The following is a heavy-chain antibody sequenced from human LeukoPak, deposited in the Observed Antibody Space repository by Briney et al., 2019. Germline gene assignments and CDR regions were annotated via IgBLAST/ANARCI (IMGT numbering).Heavy chain of an antibody. J-gene: IGHJ5*02. CDR1: GYTFTDYY. V-gene: IGHV1-2*06. CDR3: ARLSTSPHHFP. Sequence: ASVKVSCKAFGYTFTDYYMHWVRQAPGQGLEWMGRINPNSGGTNSAQRFQGRVTMTRDTSISTAYMELSRLISDDTAVYYCARLSTSPHHFPWGQGTLVTVSS. CDR2: INPNSGGT. D-gene: IGHD5/OR15-5a*01.